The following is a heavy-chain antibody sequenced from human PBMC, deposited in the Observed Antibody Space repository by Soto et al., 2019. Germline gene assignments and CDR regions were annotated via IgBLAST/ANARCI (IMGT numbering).Heavy chain of an antibody. CDR3: ARGAIAVPATYYFDN. J-gene: IGHJ4*02. CDR2: INAGNGNT. Sequence: ATSVKVSSKASGYTLTSYAMHWVRQAPGQRLEWMGWINAGNGNTKYSQKFQGRVTITRDTSASTAYMELSSLRSEDTAVYYCARGAIAVPATYYFDNWGQGTLVTVSS. D-gene: IGHD6-19*01. CDR1: GYTLTSYA. V-gene: IGHV1-3*01.